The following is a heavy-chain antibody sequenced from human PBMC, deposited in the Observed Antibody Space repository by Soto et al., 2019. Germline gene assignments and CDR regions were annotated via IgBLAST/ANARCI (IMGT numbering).Heavy chain of an antibody. CDR3: ARGVTTVTNWFDP. CDR1: GYSFPSYW. Sequence: EYLKLSCKGCGYSFPSYWIGGVRQMPGKGLELMGIIYPGDSYTRYSPAFQGQVTISADKYISNAYLQWSSLKASDTAMYYCARGVTTVTNWFDPWGQGTMVKVSP. V-gene: IGHV5-51*01. J-gene: IGHJ5*02. CDR2: IYPGDSYT. D-gene: IGHD4-17*01.